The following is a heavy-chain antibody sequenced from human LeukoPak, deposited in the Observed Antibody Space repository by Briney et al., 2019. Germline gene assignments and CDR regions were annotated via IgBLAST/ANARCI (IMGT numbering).Heavy chain of an antibody. CDR1: GGSISSYY. Sequence: SETLSLTCTVSGGSISSYYRSWIRQPPGKGLEWIGYIYYSGSTNYNPSLKSRVTISVDTSKNQFSLKLSSVTAADTAVYYCARPFLGVVPAAIDPDYYYYYYMDVWGKGTTVTVSS. D-gene: IGHD2-2*02. J-gene: IGHJ6*03. V-gene: IGHV4-59*01. CDR3: ARPFLGVVPAAIDPDYYYYYYMDV. CDR2: IYYSGST.